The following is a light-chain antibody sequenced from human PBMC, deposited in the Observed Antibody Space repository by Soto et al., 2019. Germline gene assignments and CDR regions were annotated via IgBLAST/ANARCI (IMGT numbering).Light chain of an antibody. Sequence: EIVLTQSPGTLSLSPGERATLSCRASQSVRSNYLAWYQQKPGQAPRLLIYGASSMATGIPDSFSGTGSGTDFTLAISSLQPEYFAVDYCQQYGGSPYTFGQGTKLEIK. V-gene: IGKV3-20*01. J-gene: IGKJ2*01. CDR1: QSVRSNY. CDR2: GAS. CDR3: QQYGGSPYT.